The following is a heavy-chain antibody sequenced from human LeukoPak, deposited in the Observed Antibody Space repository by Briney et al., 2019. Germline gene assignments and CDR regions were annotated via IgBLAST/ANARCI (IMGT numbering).Heavy chain of an antibody. J-gene: IGHJ4*02. D-gene: IGHD6-13*01. V-gene: IGHV1-18*01. CDR1: GYTFTSYG. CDR3: ARESRYSSSWYFDY. Sequence: ASVKVSCKASGYTFTSYGISWVRQAPGQGLEWMGWISAYNGNTNYAQKLQGRVTMTTDTSTSKAYMELRSLRSDDTAVYYCARESRYSSSWYFDYWGQGTLVTVSS. CDR2: ISAYNGNT.